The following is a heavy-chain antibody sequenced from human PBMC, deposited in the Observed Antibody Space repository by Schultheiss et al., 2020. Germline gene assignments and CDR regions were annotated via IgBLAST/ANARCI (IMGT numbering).Heavy chain of an antibody. CDR3: AKDWGGATPHTNPDY. Sequence: SETLSLTCTVSGGSISSGSYYWSWIRQPAGKGLEWIGRIYTSGSTNYNPSLKSRVTISVDTSKNQFSLKLSSVTAADTAVYYCAKDWGGATPHTNPDYWGQGTLVTVSS. J-gene: IGHJ4*02. D-gene: IGHD2-15*01. CDR2: IYTSGST. V-gene: IGHV4-61*02. CDR1: GGSISSGSYY.